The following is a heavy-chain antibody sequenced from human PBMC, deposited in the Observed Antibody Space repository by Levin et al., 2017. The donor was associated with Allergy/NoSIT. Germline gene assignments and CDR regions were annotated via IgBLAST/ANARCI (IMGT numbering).Heavy chain of an antibody. Sequence: PGESLKISCAASGFTFSSYAMSWVRQAPGKGLEWVSAISGSGGSTYYADSVKGRFTISRDNSKNTLYLQMNSLRAEDTAVYYCAKDRGIAVAWGQGTLVTVSS. D-gene: IGHD6-19*01. V-gene: IGHV3-23*01. J-gene: IGHJ5*02. CDR1: GFTFSSYA. CDR3: AKDRGIAVA. CDR2: ISGSGGST.